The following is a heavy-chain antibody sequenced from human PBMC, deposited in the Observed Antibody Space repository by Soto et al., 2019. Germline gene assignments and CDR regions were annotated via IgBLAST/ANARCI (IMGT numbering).Heavy chain of an antibody. CDR2: ISWNSATL. J-gene: IGHJ4*02. V-gene: IGHV3-9*01. CDR1: GFIFEDYA. Sequence: EVHLVESGGGLVQPGGSLRLSCVASGFIFEDYAMNWVRQVPGKGLEWVSAISWNSATLAYADSVKGRFTVSRDNAKRFLALTMKSMRTEYTNLHYCAKDIGSYYYDSSAYVYDYWGQGTLVTVSS. CDR3: AKDIGSYYYDSSAYVYDY. D-gene: IGHD3-22*01.